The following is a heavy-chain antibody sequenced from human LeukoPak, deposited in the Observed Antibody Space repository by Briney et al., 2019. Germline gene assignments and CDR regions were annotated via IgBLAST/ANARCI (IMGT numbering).Heavy chain of an antibody. J-gene: IGHJ3*02. Sequence: GGSLRLSCAASGFTFSSYEMNWVRQAPGKGLEWVSYISSSGSTIYYADSVKGRFTISRDNAKNSLYLQMNSLRAEDTAVYYCARVDHGGYDFTYAFDIWGQGTMVTVSS. CDR3: ARVDHGGYDFTYAFDI. V-gene: IGHV3-48*03. CDR1: GFTFSSYE. CDR2: ISSSGSTI. D-gene: IGHD5-12*01.